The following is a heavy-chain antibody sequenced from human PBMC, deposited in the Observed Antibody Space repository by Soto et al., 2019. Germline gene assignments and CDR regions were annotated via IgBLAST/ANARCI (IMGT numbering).Heavy chain of an antibody. CDR3: ARVARSYYDSSEHYNWFDP. CDR1: GGTFSSYA. J-gene: IGHJ5*02. CDR2: IIPIFGTA. Sequence: SVKVSCKASGGTFSSYAISWVRQAPGQGLEWMGGIIPIFGTANYAQKFQGRVTITADESTSTAYMELSSLRSEDTAVYYCARVARSYYDSSEHYNWFDPWGQGTLVTVSS. D-gene: IGHD3-22*01. V-gene: IGHV1-69*13.